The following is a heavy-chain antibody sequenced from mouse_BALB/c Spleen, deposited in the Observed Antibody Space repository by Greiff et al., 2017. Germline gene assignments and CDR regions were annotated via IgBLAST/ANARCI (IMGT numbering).Heavy chain of an antibody. CDR3: ARSYGNYIYAMDY. D-gene: IGHD2-10*02. CDR1: GFTFSSFG. J-gene: IGHJ4*01. Sequence: EVQLVESGGGLVQPGGSRKLSCAASGFTFSSFGMHWVRQAPEKGLEWVAYISSGSSTIYYADTVKGRFTISRDNPKNTLFLQMTSLRSEDTAMYYCARSYGNYIYAMDYWGQGTSVTVSS. CDR2: ISSGSSTI. V-gene: IGHV5-17*02.